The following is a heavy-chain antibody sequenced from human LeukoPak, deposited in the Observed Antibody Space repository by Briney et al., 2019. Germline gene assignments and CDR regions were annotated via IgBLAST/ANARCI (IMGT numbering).Heavy chain of an antibody. J-gene: IGHJ4*02. CDR1: GFTFSNYW. Sequence: GGSLRLSCAASGFTFSNYWLTWVRQAPGQGLEWVANIKQDGSEKHYVDSVKGRFTISRDNAKNSLYLQMDSLRPEDTAVYYCARDRQIAYWGQGTLVTLSS. V-gene: IGHV3-7*01. CDR3: ARDRQIAY. CDR2: IKQDGSEK.